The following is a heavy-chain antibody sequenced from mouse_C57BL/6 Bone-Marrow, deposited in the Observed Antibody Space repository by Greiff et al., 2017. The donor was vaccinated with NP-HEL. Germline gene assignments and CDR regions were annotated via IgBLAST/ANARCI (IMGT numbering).Heavy chain of an antibody. D-gene: IGHD3-1*01. CDR2: INPGSGGT. J-gene: IGHJ3*01. CDR3: ARLRASWFAY. Sequence: VQGVESGAELVRPGTSVKVSCKASGYAFTNYLIEWVKQRPGQGLEWIGVINPGSGGTNYNEKFKGKATLTADKSSSTAYMQLSSLTSEDSAVYFCARLRASWFAYWGQGTLVTVSA. CDR1: GYAFTNYL. V-gene: IGHV1-54*01.